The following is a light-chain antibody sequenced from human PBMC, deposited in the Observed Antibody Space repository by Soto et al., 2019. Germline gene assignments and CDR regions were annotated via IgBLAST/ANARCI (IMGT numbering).Light chain of an antibody. CDR1: QSVSKYY. CDR3: HQYASSPLT. J-gene: IGKJ4*01. Sequence: EIVLTQSPGTLSLSPGERGTLSCRASQSVSKYYLSWYQQKPGQPTMLLIYGAYSRATGLPDRFSGSGSGTEFTLTISRRQPEDFVVYYCHQYASSPLTFGGGTKVEIK. V-gene: IGKV3-20*01. CDR2: GAY.